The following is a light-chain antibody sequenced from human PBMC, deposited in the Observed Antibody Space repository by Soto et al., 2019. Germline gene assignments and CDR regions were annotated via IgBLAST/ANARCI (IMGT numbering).Light chain of an antibody. Sequence: EIVLTQSPGTLSLSPGERATLSCRASQRVSSGYLAWYQQTPGQAPRLLIYGASNRATDIPDRFSGRVSWTDFTRTISRLEPEDYAVYYCQQYGSSPPSSTFGQGTRLEI. CDR3: QQYGSSPPSST. CDR1: QRVSSGY. V-gene: IGKV3-20*01. J-gene: IGKJ5*01. CDR2: GAS.